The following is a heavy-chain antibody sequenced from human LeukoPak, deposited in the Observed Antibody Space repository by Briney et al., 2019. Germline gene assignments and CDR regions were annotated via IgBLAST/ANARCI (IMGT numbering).Heavy chain of an antibody. CDR3: ARGKSRGSHIDY. CDR2: IYHSGST. D-gene: IGHD1-26*01. V-gene: IGHV4-38-2*01. Sequence: GSLRLSCAASGFTFSSYEMNWVRQAPGKGLEWIESIYHSGSTYYNPSLKSRVTISMDTSKNQFSLKLRSVTAADTAVYYCARGKSRGSHIDYWGQGTLVTVSS. J-gene: IGHJ4*02. CDR1: GFTFSSYE.